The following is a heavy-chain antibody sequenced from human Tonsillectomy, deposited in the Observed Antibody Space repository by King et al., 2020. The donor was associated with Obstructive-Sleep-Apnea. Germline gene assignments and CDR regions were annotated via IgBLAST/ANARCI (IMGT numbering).Heavy chain of an antibody. J-gene: IGHJ5*02. CDR2: TYYRSKWYN. V-gene: IGHV6-1*01. Sequence: VQLQQSGPGLVKPSQTLSLTCAISGDSVSSDSAAWSWIRQSPSRGLEWLGRTYYRSKWYNDYAVSVKSRITINPDTSKNQFSLHLNSVTPEDTAVYYCARDLCGDCSGGSCYCAFDPWGQGTLVTVSS. D-gene: IGHD2-15*01. CDR1: GDSVSSDSAA. CDR3: ARDLCGDCSGGSCYCAFDP.